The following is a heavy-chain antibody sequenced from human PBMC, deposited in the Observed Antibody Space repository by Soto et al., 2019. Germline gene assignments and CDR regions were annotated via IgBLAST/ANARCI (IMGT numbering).Heavy chain of an antibody. D-gene: IGHD6-19*01. Sequence: QVQLVQSGAEVKKHGASVKVSCKASGYTFTSYGISWVRQAPGQGLEWMGWISAYNGNTNYAQKLQGRVTMTTDTSTSTAYMELRSLRSDDTAVYYCARDWQQWLVLYYYYGMDVWGQGTTVTVSS. CDR2: ISAYNGNT. CDR1: GYTFTSYG. V-gene: IGHV1-18*01. J-gene: IGHJ6*02. CDR3: ARDWQQWLVLYYYYGMDV.